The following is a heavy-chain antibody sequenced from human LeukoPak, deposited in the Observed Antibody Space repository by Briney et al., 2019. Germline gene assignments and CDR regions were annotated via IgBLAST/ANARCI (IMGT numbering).Heavy chain of an antibody. V-gene: IGHV1-18*01. Sequence: GASVRVSCKXSGYTFTSYGISWVRQAPGQGLEWMGWSSAYNGNTNYAQKLQGRVTMTTDTSTSTAYMELRSLRSDDTAVYYCARDRAGPPDPFDPWGQGTLVTVSS. J-gene: IGHJ5*02. D-gene: IGHD1-14*01. CDR3: ARDRAGPPDPFDP. CDR2: SSAYNGNT. CDR1: GYTFTSYG.